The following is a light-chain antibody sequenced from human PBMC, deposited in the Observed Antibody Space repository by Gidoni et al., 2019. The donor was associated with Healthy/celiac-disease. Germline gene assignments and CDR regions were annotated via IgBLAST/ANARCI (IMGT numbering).Light chain of an antibody. CDR1: QGINDY. V-gene: IGKV1-9*01. CDR3: QQLHSYPRV. Sequence: DIQLTQSPSFLSASVGDRVTITCRASQGINDYLAWYQQKPGKAPELLISAASTLQRGVPSRFSGSGSGTEFTLTISSLQPEDFATYYCQQLHSYPRVFGPGTKVDIK. CDR2: AAS. J-gene: IGKJ3*01.